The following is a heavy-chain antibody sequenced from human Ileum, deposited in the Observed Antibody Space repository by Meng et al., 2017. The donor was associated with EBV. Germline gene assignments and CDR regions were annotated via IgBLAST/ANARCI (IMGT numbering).Heavy chain of an antibody. CDR2: MNPNSATT. Sequence: QLVQSGAEVEKPGAQVKVFGKASRSTLSSYDINCLRQAPGQGPEWMGRMNPNSATTGFAPKFQGRVTMTRDTSITTAYMELSSLTSEDTAVYYCVRGKLTTVITPIDYWGQGTLVTVSS. CDR3: VRGKLTTVITPIDY. D-gene: IGHD4-23*01. J-gene: IGHJ4*02. V-gene: IGHV1-8*01. CDR1: RSTLSSYD.